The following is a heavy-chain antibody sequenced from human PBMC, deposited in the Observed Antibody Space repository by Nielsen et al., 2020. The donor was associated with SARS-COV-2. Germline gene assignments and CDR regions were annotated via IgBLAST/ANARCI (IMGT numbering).Heavy chain of an antibody. V-gene: IGHV3-74*01. J-gene: IGHJ4*02. CDR2: INSDGSST. Sequence: GGSLRLSCAASAFTFSTYWMHWVRQAPGKGLVWVSRINSDGSSTSYADSVKGRFTISRDNAKNTLYLQMNSLRAEDTAVYYCARDRGINSGYKYYFDYWGQGTLVTVSS. CDR3: ARDRGINSGYKYYFDY. D-gene: IGHD3-22*01. CDR1: AFTFSTYW.